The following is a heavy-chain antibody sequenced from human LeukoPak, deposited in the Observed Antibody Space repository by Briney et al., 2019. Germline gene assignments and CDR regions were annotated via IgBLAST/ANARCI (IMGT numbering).Heavy chain of an antibody. CDR2: ISGSGGST. V-gene: IGHV3-23*01. Sequence: GGSLRLSCAASGFTFSSYAMSWVRQAPGKGLEWVSAISGSGGSTYYADSVRGRFTISRDNSKNTLYLQMNSLRAEDTAVYYCASYDYVWGSYRTPFDYWGQGPLVTVSS. CDR1: GFTFSSYA. J-gene: IGHJ4*02. D-gene: IGHD3-16*02. CDR3: ASYDYVWGSYRTPFDY.